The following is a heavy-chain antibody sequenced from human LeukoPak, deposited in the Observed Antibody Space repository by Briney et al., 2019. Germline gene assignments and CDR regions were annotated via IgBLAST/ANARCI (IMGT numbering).Heavy chain of an antibody. CDR3: ALLAVASDFDY. CDR2: IASSGTTK. V-gene: IGHV3-48*03. D-gene: IGHD6-19*01. J-gene: IGHJ4*02. CDR1: KFPFSVYE. Sequence: GGSLRLSCAVSKFPFSVYEMNWVRQAPRKGLGWVSNIASSGTTKYYADSVKGRFSISRDNAKSSLYLQMNSLRVEDTAVYYCALLAVASDFDYWGQGALVTVSS.